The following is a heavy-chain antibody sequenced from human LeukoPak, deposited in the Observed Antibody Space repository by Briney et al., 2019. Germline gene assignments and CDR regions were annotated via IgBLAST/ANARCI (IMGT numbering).Heavy chain of an antibody. CDR3: ARVPGAGTGHFDY. CDR1: GYTFTGYY. D-gene: IGHD1-1*01. Sequence: ASVKVSCKASGYTFTGYYMHWVRQAPGQGLEWMGWINPNSGGTNYVQKFQGRVTMTRDTSISTAYMELSRLRSDDTAVYYCARVPGAGTGHFDYWGQGTLVTVSS. J-gene: IGHJ4*02. V-gene: IGHV1-2*02. CDR2: INPNSGGT.